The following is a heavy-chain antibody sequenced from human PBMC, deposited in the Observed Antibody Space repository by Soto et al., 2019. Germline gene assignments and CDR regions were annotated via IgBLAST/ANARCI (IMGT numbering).Heavy chain of an antibody. CDR2: INHSGST. D-gene: IGHD6-19*01. J-gene: IGHJ6*02. CDR1: GGSFSGYY. Sequence: TLSLTCAVYGGSFSGYYWSWIRQPPGKGLEWIGEINHSGSTNYNPSLKSRVTISVDTSKNQFSLKLSSVTAADTAVYYCARGRPSSGWYGAYYYYGMDVWDQGTTVTVSS. V-gene: IGHV4-34*01. CDR3: ARGRPSSGWYGAYYYYGMDV.